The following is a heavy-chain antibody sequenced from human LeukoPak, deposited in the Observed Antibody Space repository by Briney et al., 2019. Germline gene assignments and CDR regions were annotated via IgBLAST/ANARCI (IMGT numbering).Heavy chain of an antibody. CDR1: GFTFSTYA. CDR2: ISGSGATT. J-gene: IGHJ6*02. Sequence: GGSLRLSCAASGFTFSTYAMSWVRQAPGKGLEWVSAISGSGATTYYADSVKGRFTISRDNSKNTLYLHMNSLRAEDTAIYYCAKLESGDYDYHYGMDVWGQGTTVTVSS. D-gene: IGHD4-17*01. CDR3: AKLESGDYDYHYGMDV. V-gene: IGHV3-23*01.